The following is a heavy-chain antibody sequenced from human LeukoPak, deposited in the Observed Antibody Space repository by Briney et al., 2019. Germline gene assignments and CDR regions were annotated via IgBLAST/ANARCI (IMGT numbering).Heavy chain of an antibody. Sequence: ASVKVSCKASGYTFIGYYIHWVRQAPGQGLEWMGWINANSGDTYSAQKFQGRVTMTRDTSINTAYMELSRLRSDDTAVYYCAQIPESGYYSPLFDYWGQGTLVTVSS. D-gene: IGHD3-22*01. CDR2: INANSGDT. J-gene: IGHJ4*02. CDR3: AQIPESGYYSPLFDY. CDR1: GYTFIGYY. V-gene: IGHV1-2*02.